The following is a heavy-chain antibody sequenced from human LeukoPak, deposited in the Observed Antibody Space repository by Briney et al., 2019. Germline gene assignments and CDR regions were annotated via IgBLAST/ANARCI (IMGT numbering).Heavy chain of an antibody. V-gene: IGHV4-39*01. CDR2: IYYTGST. J-gene: IGHJ3*02. Sequence: SETLSLTCTVSGGSISSSSYYWGWIRQPPGKGLEWIATIYYTGSTYYSPSLKSRVTIPVDTSKNQFSLKLSSVTAADTAVYYCARQRFDSRGYGAFDIWGQGTMVTVSS. D-gene: IGHD3-22*01. CDR1: GGSISSSSYY. CDR3: ARQRFDSRGYGAFDI.